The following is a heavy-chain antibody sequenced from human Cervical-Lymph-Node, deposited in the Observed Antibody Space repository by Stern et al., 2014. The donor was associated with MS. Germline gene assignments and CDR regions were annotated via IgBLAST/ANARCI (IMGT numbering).Heavy chain of an antibody. V-gene: IGHV3-30*18. CDR2: ISYDGSNK. CDR3: AKGPGDTAMVTDY. Sequence: VQLVQSGGGVVQPGRSLRLSCAASGFTFSSYGMHWVRQAPGKGLEWVAVISYDGSNKYYADSVKGRFTISRYNSKNTLYLQMNSLRAEDTAVYYCAKGPGDTAMVTDYWGQGTLVTVSS. CDR1: GFTFSSYG. D-gene: IGHD5-18*01. J-gene: IGHJ4*02.